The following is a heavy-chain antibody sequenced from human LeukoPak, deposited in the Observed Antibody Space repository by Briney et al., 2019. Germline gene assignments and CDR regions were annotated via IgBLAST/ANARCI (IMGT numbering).Heavy chain of an antibody. V-gene: IGHV1-18*01. Sequence: ASVKVSCKASGYTLTSYGISWVRQAPGQGLEWMGWISAYNGNTIYAQKLQGRVTMTTDTSTSTAYMELRSLRSDDTAVYYCARIVNDIVVVPAAISPGWFDPWGQGTLVTVSS. CDR2: ISAYNGNT. J-gene: IGHJ5*02. CDR3: ARIVNDIVVVPAAISPGWFDP. D-gene: IGHD2-2*01. CDR1: GYTLTSYG.